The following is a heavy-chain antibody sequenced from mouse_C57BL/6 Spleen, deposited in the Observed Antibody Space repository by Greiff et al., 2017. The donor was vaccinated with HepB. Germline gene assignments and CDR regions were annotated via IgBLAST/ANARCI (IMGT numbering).Heavy chain of an antibody. Sequence: VKLVESGAELVKPGASVKISCKASGYAFSSYWMNWVKQRPGKGLEWIGQIYPGDGDTNYNGKFKGKATLTADKSSSTAYMQLSSLTSEDSAVYFCARSLRGYAMDYWGQGTSVTVSS. CDR3: ARSLRGYAMDY. J-gene: IGHJ4*01. D-gene: IGHD1-1*01. CDR1: GYAFSSYW. CDR2: IYPGDGDT. V-gene: IGHV1-80*01.